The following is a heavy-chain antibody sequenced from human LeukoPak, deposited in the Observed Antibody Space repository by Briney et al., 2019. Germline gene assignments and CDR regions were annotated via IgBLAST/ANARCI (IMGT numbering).Heavy chain of an antibody. J-gene: IGHJ4*02. CDR3: ATDSSWYFNFDY. V-gene: IGHV3-23*01. CDR1: GFTFSSYW. D-gene: IGHD6-13*01. CDR2: ISGSGGST. Sequence: QAGGSLRLSCAASGFTFSSYWMSWVRQAPGKGLEWVSAISGSGGSTYYADSVKGRFTISRDNSKNTLYLQMNSLRAEDTAVYYCATDSSWYFNFDYWGQGTLVTVSS.